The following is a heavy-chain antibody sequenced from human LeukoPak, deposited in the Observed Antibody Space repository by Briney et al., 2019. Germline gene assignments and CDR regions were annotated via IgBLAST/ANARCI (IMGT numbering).Heavy chain of an antibody. Sequence: GASVKVSCKASGYTFTGYYMHWVRQAPGQGLEWLGWINPNSGGTNYAQKFQGRVTMTRDTSISTAYMELSRLRSDDTAVYYCAVDTAMGHDAFDIWGQGTMVTVSS. J-gene: IGHJ3*02. CDR2: INPNSGGT. CDR1: GYTFTGYY. V-gene: IGHV1-2*02. D-gene: IGHD5-18*01. CDR3: AVDTAMGHDAFDI.